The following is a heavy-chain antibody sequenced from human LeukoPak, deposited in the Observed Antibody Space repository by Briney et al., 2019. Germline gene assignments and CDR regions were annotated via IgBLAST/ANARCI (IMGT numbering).Heavy chain of an antibody. CDR2: INHSGST. CDR1: GGSFSGYY. D-gene: IGHD3-16*02. CDR3: ARSQSNRYKDAFDI. V-gene: IGHV4-34*01. Sequence: PSETLSLTCAVYGGSFSGYYWSWIRQPPGEGLEWIGEINHSGSTNYNPSLKSRVTISVDTSKNQFSLKLSSVTAADTAVYYCARSQSNRYKDAFDIWGQGTMVTVSS. J-gene: IGHJ3*02.